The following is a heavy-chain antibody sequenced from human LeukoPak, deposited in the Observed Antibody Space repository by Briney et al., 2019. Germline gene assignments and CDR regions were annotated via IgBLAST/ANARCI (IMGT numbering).Heavy chain of an antibody. CDR2: ISSSSSTI. V-gene: IGHV3-48*04. J-gene: IGHJ4*02. CDR1: GFTFSSYW. CDR3: ARSGGFDYYDSSGYYYDY. D-gene: IGHD3-22*01. Sequence: GGSLRLSCAASGFTFSSYWMSWVRQAPGKGLEWVSYISSSSSTIYYADSVKGRFTISRDNAKNSLYLQMNSLRAEDTAVYYCARSGGFDYYDSSGYYYDYWGQGTLVTVSS.